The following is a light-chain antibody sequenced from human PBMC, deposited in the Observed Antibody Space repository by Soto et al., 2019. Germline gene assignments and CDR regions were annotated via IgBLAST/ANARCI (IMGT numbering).Light chain of an antibody. CDR3: QQRSNWPLIT. Sequence: EIVLTQSPATLSLSPGERATLSCRASQSVSSYLAWYQQKPGQAPRLLIYDASNRATGIPARFSGSGSGTDFTLTISRLEPEDFAVYYCQQRSNWPLITFGRGTQLEIK. CDR2: DAS. J-gene: IGKJ5*01. CDR1: QSVSSY. V-gene: IGKV3-11*01.